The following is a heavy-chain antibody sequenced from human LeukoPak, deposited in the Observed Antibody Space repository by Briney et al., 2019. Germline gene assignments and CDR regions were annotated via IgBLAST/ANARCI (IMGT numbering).Heavy chain of an antibody. CDR1: GIIFSSYN. V-gene: IGHV3-21*01. J-gene: IGHJ6*01. Sequence: GGSLRLSCAASGIIFSSYNMDWVRQAPGKGLEWVSSISSSSSYLYYADSVKGRFTISRDNAKNSLYLQMNSLRAEDTAVYYCAREIGGMVGWGQGTTVTVSS. CDR2: ISSSSSYL. CDR3: AREIGGMVG.